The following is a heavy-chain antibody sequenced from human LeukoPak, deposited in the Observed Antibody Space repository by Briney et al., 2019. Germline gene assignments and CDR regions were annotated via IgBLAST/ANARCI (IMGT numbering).Heavy chain of an antibody. CDR2: IIPIFGTA. CDR1: GGTFSSYA. Sequence: SVKVSCTASGGTFSSYAISWVRQSPGQGLEWMGGIIPIFGTANYAQTFQGRVTITADESTSTAYMELSSLRSEDTAVYYCARQTQGRSAFDIWGQGTMVTVSS. V-gene: IGHV1-69*13. J-gene: IGHJ3*02. CDR3: ARQTQGRSAFDI.